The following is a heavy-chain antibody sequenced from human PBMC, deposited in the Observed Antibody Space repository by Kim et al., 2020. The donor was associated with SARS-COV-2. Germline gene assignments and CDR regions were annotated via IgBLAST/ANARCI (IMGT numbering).Heavy chain of an antibody. J-gene: IGHJ3*02. CDR1: GYTFTSYY. V-gene: IGHV1-46*01. D-gene: IGHD3-22*01. Sequence: ASVKVSCKASGYTFTSYYMHWVRQAPGQGLEWMGIINPSGGSTSYAQKFQGRVTMTRDTSTSTVYMELSSLRSEDTAVYYCASLTTPNAYYYDSSGSHDAFDIWGQGTMVTVSS. CDR3: ASLTTPNAYYYDSSGSHDAFDI. CDR2: INPSGGST.